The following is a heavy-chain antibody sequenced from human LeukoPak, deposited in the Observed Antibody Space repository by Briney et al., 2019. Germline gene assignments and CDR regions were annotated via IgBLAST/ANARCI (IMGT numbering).Heavy chain of an antibody. CDR2: TYYGSGWYN. J-gene: IGHJ4*02. CDR1: GDSVSSNSAA. D-gene: IGHD7-27*01. Sequence: SQTLSLTCAISGDSVSSNSAAWGWIRQSPSRGLEWLGRTYYGSGWYNDYALSVKSRITINPDSSKNQVSLQLNSVTPEDTAVYYCSRDLAWGPADYWGQGTLVTVSS. CDR3: SRDLAWGPADY. V-gene: IGHV6-1*01.